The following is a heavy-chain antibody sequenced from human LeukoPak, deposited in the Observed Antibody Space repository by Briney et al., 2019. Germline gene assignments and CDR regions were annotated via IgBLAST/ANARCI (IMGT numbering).Heavy chain of an antibody. V-gene: IGHV1-69*04. CDR2: IIPILGIA. J-gene: IGHJ3*02. Sequence: SVKVSCKAPGGTFSSYTISWVRQAPGQGLEWMGRIIPILGIANYAQKFQGRVTITADKSTSTAYMELSSLRSEDTAVYYCAREGVELRAFDIWGQGTMVTVSS. CDR3: AREGVELRAFDI. CDR1: GGTFSSYT. D-gene: IGHD1-7*01.